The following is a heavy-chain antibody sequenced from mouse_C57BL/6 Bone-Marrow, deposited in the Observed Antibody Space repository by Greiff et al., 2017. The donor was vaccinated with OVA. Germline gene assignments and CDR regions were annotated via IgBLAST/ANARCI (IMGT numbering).Heavy chain of an antibody. V-gene: IGHV1-62-2*01. CDR2: FYPGSGSI. CDR1: GYTFTEYT. J-gene: IGHJ1*03. D-gene: IGHD2-4*01. Sequence: QVQLKQSGAELVKPGASVKLSCKASGYTFTEYTIHWVKQRSGQGLEWIGWFYPGSGSIKYNEKFKDKATLTADKSSSTVYMELSRLTSEDSAVYFCARHEEGGYDYDEGYWYFDVWGTGTTVTVSS. CDR3: ARHEEGGYDYDEGYWYFDV.